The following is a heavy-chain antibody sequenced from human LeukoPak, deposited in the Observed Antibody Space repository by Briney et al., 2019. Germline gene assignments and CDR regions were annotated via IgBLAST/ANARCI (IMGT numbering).Heavy chain of an antibody. CDR1: GGSISSYY. J-gene: IGHJ5*02. CDR2: IHHSGST. CDR3: AGGSSSLNWFDP. V-gene: IGHV4-59*01. Sequence: SGTLSLTCTVSGGSISSYYWSWIRQPPGKGLEWIGYIHHSGSTNYNPSLKSRVTISVDTPKNQFSLKLNSVTAADTAVYYCAGGSSSLNWFDPWGQGTPVTVSS. D-gene: IGHD6-6*01.